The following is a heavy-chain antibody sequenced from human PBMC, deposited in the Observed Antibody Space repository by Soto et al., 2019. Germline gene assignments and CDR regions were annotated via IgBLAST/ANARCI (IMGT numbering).Heavy chain of an antibody. CDR1: GYTFTGYY. Sequence: QVQLVQSGAEVKKPGASVKVSGKASGYTFTGYYMHWVRQSPGQGLEWMGWINPNSGGTNYAQKFKGRVTMTRDTSISTAYMELSRLRSDDTAVYYCARGKWDIVVVPAAAEVDYWGQGTLVTVSS. CDR2: INPNSGGT. V-gene: IGHV1-2*02. CDR3: ARGKWDIVVVPAAAEVDY. J-gene: IGHJ4*02. D-gene: IGHD2-2*01.